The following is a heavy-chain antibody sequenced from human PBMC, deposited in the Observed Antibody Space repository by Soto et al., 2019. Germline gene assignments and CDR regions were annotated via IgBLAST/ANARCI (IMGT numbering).Heavy chain of an antibody. CDR3: LPGYYFDY. V-gene: IGHV3-30*03. CDR1: GFTFSSYG. CDR2: ISYDGSNK. J-gene: IGHJ4*02. Sequence: GGSLRLSCAASGFTFSSYGMHWVRQAPGKGLEWVAVISYDGSNKYYADSVKGRFTISRDNSKNTLYLQMNSLRAEDTAVYYCLPGYYFDYWGQGTLVTVSS.